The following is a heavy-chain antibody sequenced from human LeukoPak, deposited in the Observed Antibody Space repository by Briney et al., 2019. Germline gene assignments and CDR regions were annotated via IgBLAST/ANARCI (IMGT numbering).Heavy chain of an antibody. J-gene: IGHJ5*02. Sequence: GASVKVSCKASGYTFTSYDINWVRQATGPGLEWMGWMNPNSGNTGYAQKFQGRVTMTRNTSISTAYMELSSLRSEDTAVYYCARGQQLHFTLNWFDPWGQGTLVTVSS. CDR2: MNPNSGNT. CDR1: GYTFTSYD. V-gene: IGHV1-8*01. D-gene: IGHD6-13*01. CDR3: ARGQQLHFTLNWFDP.